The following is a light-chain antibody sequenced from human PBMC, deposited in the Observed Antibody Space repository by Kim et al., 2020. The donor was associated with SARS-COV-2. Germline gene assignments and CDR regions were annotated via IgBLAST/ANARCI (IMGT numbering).Light chain of an antibody. J-gene: IGLJ3*02. CDR2: YDS. CDR3: QVWDSSSDIGV. CDR1: NIGSKS. V-gene: IGLV3-21*04. Sequence: SYELTRPPSVSVAPGKTARITCGGNNIGSKSVHWYQQKPGQAPVLVIYYDSDRPSGIPERFSGSNSGNTATLTISRVEAGDEADYYCQVWDSSSDIGVFGGGTQLTVL.